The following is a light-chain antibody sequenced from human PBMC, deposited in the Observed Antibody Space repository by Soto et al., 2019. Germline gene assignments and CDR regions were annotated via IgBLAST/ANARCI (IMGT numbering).Light chain of an antibody. CDR3: QQYGSSSWT. CDR2: GAS. Sequence: DIFLTQAPASLCVSSAERAILSCRASQSVSSSYLAWYQQQPGQAPRLLIYGASSRATGIPDRFSGSGSGTDFTLTISRLEPEDFAVYYCQQYGSSSWTFGQGTKV. CDR1: QSVSSSY. J-gene: IGKJ1*01. V-gene: IGKV3-20*01.